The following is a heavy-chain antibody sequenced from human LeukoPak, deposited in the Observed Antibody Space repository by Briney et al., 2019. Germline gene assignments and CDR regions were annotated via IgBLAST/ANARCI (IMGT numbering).Heavy chain of an antibody. D-gene: IGHD1-26*01. J-gene: IGHJ3*02. CDR3: ARLYSGSYLVAFDI. Sequence: ASVKVSCKASGYIFTSYYIHWVRQAPGQGLEWMGIINPSGGSTSYAQKFQGRVTMTRDMSTSTVYMELSSLKSEDTAVYYCARLYSGSYLVAFDIWGQGTMVTVSS. CDR2: INPSGGST. CDR1: GYIFTSYY. V-gene: IGHV1-46*01.